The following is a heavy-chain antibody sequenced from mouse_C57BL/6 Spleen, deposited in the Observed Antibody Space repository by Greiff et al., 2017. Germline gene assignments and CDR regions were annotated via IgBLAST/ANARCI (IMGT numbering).Heavy chain of an antibody. CDR1: GYTFTSYW. CDR2: IDPSDSYT. V-gene: IGHV1-69*01. J-gene: IGHJ4*01. CDR3: ARGRGTAQGFNY. D-gene: IGHD3-2*02. Sequence: QVQLQQPGAELVMPGASVKLSCKASGYTFTSYWMHWVKQRPGQGLEWIGEIDPSDSYTNYNRKFKGKSTLTVDKSSSTAYMQLSSLTSEDSAVYYCARGRGTAQGFNYWGQGTSVTVSS.